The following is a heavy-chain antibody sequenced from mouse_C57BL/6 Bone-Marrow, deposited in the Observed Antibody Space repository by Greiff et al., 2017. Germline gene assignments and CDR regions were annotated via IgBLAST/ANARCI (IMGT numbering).Heavy chain of an antibody. CDR2: ISYDGSN. J-gene: IGHJ3*01. CDR3: ASNYGSSFAY. CDR1: GYSITSGYY. V-gene: IGHV3-6*01. D-gene: IGHD1-1*01. Sequence: DVKLQESGPGLVKPSQSLSLTCSVTGYSITSGYYWNWIRQFPGNKLEWMGYISYDGSNNYNPSLKNRISITRDTSKNQFFLKLNSVTTEDTATYYCASNYGSSFAYWGQGTLVTVSA.